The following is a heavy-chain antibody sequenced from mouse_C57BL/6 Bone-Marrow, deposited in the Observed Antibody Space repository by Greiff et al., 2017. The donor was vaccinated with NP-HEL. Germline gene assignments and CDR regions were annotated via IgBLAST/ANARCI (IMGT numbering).Heavy chain of an antibody. CDR3: ATPLLLRYWRDY. D-gene: IGHD1-1*01. CDR1: GYTFTDYN. Sequence: VQLKESGPELVKPGASVKMSCKASGYTFTDYNMHWVKQSHGKSLEWIGYINPNNGGTSYNQKFKGKATLTVNKSSSTAYMELRSLTSEDSAVYYCATPLLLRYWRDYWGQGTTLTVSS. CDR2: INPNNGGT. J-gene: IGHJ2*01. V-gene: IGHV1-22*01.